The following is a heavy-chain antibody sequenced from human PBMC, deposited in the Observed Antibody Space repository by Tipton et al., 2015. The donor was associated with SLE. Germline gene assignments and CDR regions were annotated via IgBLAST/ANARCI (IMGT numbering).Heavy chain of an antibody. V-gene: IGHV4-34*01. Sequence: TLSLTCAVYGGSFSGYYWSWIRQPPGKGLEWIGEINHSGSTNYNPSLKSRVTISVDTSKNQFSLKLSSVTAADTAVYYCARQICSLGSCYFDSWGQGALVTVSS. CDR3: ARQICSLGSCYFDS. CDR1: GGSFSGYY. D-gene: IGHD2-15*01. CDR2: INHSGST. J-gene: IGHJ4*02.